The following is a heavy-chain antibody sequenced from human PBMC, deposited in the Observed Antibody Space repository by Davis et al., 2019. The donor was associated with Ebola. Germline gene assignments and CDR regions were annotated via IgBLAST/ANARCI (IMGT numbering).Heavy chain of an antibody. V-gene: IGHV4-30-4*01. Sequence: LRLSCTVSGGSISSGDYYWSWIRQPPGKGLEWIGYIYYSGSTYYNPSLKSRVTISVDTSKNQFSLKLSSVTAADTAVYYCARRDIVVVPASPPWYFDLWGRGTLVTVSS. CDR3: ARRDIVVVPASPPWYFDL. J-gene: IGHJ2*01. CDR2: IYYSGST. D-gene: IGHD2-2*01. CDR1: GGSISSGDYY.